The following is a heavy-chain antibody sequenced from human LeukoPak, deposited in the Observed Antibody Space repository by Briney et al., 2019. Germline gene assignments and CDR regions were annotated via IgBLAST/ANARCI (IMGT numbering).Heavy chain of an antibody. CDR1: GGSFSGYY. V-gene: IGHV4-34*01. CDR2: IYYSGST. D-gene: IGHD3-9*01. CDR3: ARATTYYDIFGRAAANWFDP. J-gene: IGHJ5*02. Sequence: SETLSLTCAVYGGSFSGYYWSWIRQPPGKGLEWIGSIYYSGSTYYNPSLKSRVTISVDTSKNQFSLKLSSVTAADTAVYYCARATTYYDIFGRAAANWFDPWGQGTLVTVSS.